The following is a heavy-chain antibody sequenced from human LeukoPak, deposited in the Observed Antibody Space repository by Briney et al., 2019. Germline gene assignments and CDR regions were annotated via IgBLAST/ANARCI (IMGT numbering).Heavy chain of an antibody. Sequence: GGSLRLSCAASGFTFSSYSMNWVRQAPGKGLEWVSSISSSSSYIYYADSVKGRFTISRDNAKNSLYLQMNSLRAEDTAVYYCPRVLSGSYSVAPDYWGQGTLVTVSS. J-gene: IGHJ4*02. V-gene: IGHV3-21*01. CDR1: GFTFSSYS. CDR2: ISSSSSYI. D-gene: IGHD1-26*01. CDR3: PRVLSGSYSVAPDY.